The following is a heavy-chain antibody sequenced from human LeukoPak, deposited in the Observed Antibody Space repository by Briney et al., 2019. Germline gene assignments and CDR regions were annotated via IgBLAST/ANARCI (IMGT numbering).Heavy chain of an antibody. D-gene: IGHD5-24*01. CDR3: ASDLGAEPATIFFDY. CDR2: ISAYNGKI. Sequence: ASVKVSCKASGYTFSSYAISWVRQAPGQGPEWVGWISAYNGKINYSQKFQGRVAMTTDTSTSTAYMELRSLRSDDTAVYYCASDLGAEPATIFFDYWGQGTLVTVPS. J-gene: IGHJ4*02. CDR1: GYTFSSYA. V-gene: IGHV1-18*01.